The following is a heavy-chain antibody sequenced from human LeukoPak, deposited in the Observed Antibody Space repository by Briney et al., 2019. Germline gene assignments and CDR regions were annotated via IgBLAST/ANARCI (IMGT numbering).Heavy chain of an antibody. CDR3: ARGGSPVPLY. J-gene: IGHJ4*02. CDR1: GGSISSYY. CDR2: IYYSGST. Sequence: SETLSLTCTVSGGSISSYYWSWIRQPPGKGLEWIGYIYYSGSTNYTPSLKSRVTISVDTSKNQFSLRLSSVTAADTAVYYCARGGSPVPLYWGQGTLVTVSS. V-gene: IGHV4-59*01. D-gene: IGHD1-26*01.